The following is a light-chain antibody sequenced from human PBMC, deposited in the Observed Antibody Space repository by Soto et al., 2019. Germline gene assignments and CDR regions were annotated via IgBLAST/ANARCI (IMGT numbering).Light chain of an antibody. V-gene: IGKV1-5*03. CDR1: QSISTW. CDR3: QQYNSYSEA. Sequence: DIQVTQSPSTLSASEGDRVTITCRASQSISTWLAWYQQKPGKAPKLLIYKASSLESGVPSRFSGSGSGTEFTLTISSLQPDDFATYYCQQYNSYSEAFGQGTKVDI. J-gene: IGKJ1*01. CDR2: KAS.